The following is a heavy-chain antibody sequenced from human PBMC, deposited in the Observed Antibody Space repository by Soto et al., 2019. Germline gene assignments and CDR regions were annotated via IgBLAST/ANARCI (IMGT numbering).Heavy chain of an antibody. D-gene: IGHD3-3*01. V-gene: IGHV3-48*02. J-gene: IGHJ6*02. CDR3: ARDWSNYDFWSGGPYRYYYYGMDV. CDR2: ISSSSSTI. CDR1: GFTFSSYS. Sequence: EVQLVESGGGLVQPGGSPRLSCAASGFTFSSYSMNWVRQAPGKGLEWVSYISSSSSTIYYADSVKGRFTISRDNAKNSLYLQMNSLRDEDTAVYYCARDWSNYDFWSGGPYRYYYYGMDVWGQGTTVTVSS.